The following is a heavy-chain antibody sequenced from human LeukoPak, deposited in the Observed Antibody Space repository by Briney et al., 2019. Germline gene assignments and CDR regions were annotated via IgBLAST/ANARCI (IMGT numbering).Heavy chain of an antibody. Sequence: SQTLSLTCTVSGGSISSGGSYWNWIRQHPGKGLEWIGYIYNSGSTNCNPSLKSRVTISVDKSKNQFSLKLSSVTAADTAVYYCATTADQLTPLGYWGQGTLVTVSS. CDR1: GGSISSGGSY. CDR3: ATTADQLTPLGY. V-gene: IGHV4-31*09. J-gene: IGHJ4*02. CDR2: IYNSGST. D-gene: IGHD2-2*01.